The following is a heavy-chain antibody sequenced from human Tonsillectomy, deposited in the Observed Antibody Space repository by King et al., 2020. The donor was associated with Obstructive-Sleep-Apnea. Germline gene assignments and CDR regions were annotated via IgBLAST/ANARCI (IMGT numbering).Heavy chain of an antibody. V-gene: IGHV3-74*01. CDR1: GFTFSSYW. J-gene: IGHJ4*02. Sequence: VQLVESGGGLVQPGGSLRLSCAASGFTFSSYWMHWVRQAPGKGRMWGSRINSVGSSTSYADSVKGRFTISRDNAKNTLYLQMNSLRAEDTAVYYCARARVGAFDYWGQGTLVTVSS. D-gene: IGHD1-26*01. CDR2: INSVGSST. CDR3: ARARVGAFDY.